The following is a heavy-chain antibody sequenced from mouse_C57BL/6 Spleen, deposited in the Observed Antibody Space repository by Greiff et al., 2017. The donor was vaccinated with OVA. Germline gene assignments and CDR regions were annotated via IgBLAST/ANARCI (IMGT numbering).Heavy chain of an antibody. CDR3: ARFSYDYDEGFAY. V-gene: IGHV14-2*01. CDR1: GFNIKDYY. J-gene: IGHJ3*01. CDR2: IDPEDGET. Sequence: EVQLQQSGAELVKPGASVKLSCTASGFNIKDYYMHWVKQRTEQGLEWIGRIDPEDGETKYAPNFQGKATITADTSSNTAYLQLSSLTSEDTAVYYCARFSYDYDEGFAYWGQGTLVTVSA. D-gene: IGHD2-4*01.